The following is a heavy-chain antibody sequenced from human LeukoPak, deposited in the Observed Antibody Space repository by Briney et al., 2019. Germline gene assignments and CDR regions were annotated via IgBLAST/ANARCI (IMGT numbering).Heavy chain of an antibody. CDR2: INPNSGGT. CDR1: GYTFTGYY. CDR3: AREDYYDSGSNDY. J-gene: IGHJ4*02. Sequence: ASVKVSCKASGYTFTGYYMHWVRQAPGQGLEWMGWINPNSGGTNYAQKFQGRVTMTRDTSISTAYMELSSLRSEDTAVYFCAREDYYDSGSNDYWGQGTLVTVSS. D-gene: IGHD3-22*01. V-gene: IGHV1-2*02.